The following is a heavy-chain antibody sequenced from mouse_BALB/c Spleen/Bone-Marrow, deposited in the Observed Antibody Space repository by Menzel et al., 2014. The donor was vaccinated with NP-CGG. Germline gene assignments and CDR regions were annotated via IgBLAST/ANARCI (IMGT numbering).Heavy chain of an antibody. V-gene: IGHV1S81*02. CDR3: TRSRRAMDH. CDR1: GYTFTSYY. J-gene: IGHJ4*01. D-gene: IGHD2-12*01. CDR2: INPSNGGT. Sequence: QVQLKQSGAELVKPGASVKLSCKASGYTFTSYYMCWAKQRPGQGLEWIGEINPSNGGTNFNEKSKSKATLTVDKSSSTAYMSLSSLTSEDSAVYYCTRSRRAMDHWGQGTSVTVSS.